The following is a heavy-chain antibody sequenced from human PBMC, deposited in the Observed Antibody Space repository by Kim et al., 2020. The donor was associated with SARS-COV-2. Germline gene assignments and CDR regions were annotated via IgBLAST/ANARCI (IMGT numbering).Heavy chain of an antibody. D-gene: IGHD3-22*01. CDR1: GGSFSGYY. Sequence: SETLSLTCAVYGGSFSGYYWSWIRQPPGKGLEWIGEINHSGSTNYNPSLKSRVTISVDTSKNQFSLKLSSVTAADTAVYYCARDTAYSLYYYDSSGYSYFDYWGQGTLVTVSS. CDR3: ARDTAYSLYYYDSSGYSYFDY. CDR2: INHSGST. J-gene: IGHJ4*02. V-gene: IGHV4-34*01.